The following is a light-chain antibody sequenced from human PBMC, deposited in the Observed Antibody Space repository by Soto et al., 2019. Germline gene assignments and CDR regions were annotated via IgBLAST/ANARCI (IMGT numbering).Light chain of an antibody. CDR2: DAS. V-gene: IGKV3-20*01. J-gene: IGKJ1*01. CDR3: QQYYNWWT. Sequence: EIVLTQSPGTLSFSPGERATLSFRASQSVSSSYLAWYQQKPGQAPRLLIYDASNRATGIPARFSGSGSGTDFTLTISSLEPEDFAVYHCQQYYNWWTFGQGTKVDIK. CDR1: QSVSSSY.